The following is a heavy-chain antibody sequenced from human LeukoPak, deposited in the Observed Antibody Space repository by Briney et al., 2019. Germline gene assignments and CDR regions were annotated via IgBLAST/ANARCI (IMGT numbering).Heavy chain of an antibody. V-gene: IGHV3-30-3*01. CDR1: GFTFSSFA. J-gene: IGHJ4*02. CDR2: ISYDANKK. CDR3: ARDDAGSYYVIDY. D-gene: IGHD3-10*02. Sequence: PGGSLRLSCAASGFTFSSFAMHWVRQAPGKGLEWVAVISYDANKKYYADSVKGRFTISRDNSKNTLDLQINSLRGEETAVYYCARDDAGSYYVIDYWGQGTLVTVSS.